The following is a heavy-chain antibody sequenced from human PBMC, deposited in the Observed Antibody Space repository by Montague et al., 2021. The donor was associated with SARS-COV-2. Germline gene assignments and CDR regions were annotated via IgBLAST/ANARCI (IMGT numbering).Heavy chain of an antibody. CDR1: GASVGSSD. V-gene: IGHV4-59*02. D-gene: IGHD1-14*01. Sequence: SETLSLTCTVYGASVGSSDWGWIRQSPGKGLEWIGYFNSVGSTDYNPSLKSRAIISRDTSKNQFSLKVRSVTAADTAVYYCARETMTGDAFDIWGQGTMVTVSS. CDR2: FNSVGST. CDR3: ARETMTGDAFDI. J-gene: IGHJ3*02.